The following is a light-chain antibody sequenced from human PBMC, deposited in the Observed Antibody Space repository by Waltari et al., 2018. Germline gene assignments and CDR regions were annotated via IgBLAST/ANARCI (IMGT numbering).Light chain of an antibody. CDR2: DAF. J-gene: IGKJ4*01. CDR1: QDINNF. Sequence: MQVTHSPCSLSASFGVRITITCQASQDINNFLNWYQQKPGKAPKVVIYDAFNLATGVPSRFSGGGSGTDFTLTISSLQPEDIATYYCQQYNTLPVTFGGGTKVEIK. V-gene: IGKV1-33*01. CDR3: QQYNTLPVT.